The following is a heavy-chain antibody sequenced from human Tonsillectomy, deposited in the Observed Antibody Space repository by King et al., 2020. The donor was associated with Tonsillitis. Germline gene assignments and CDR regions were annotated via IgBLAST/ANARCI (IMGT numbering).Heavy chain of an antibody. CDR2: IYHSGST. D-gene: IGHD3-9*01. CDR1: RYSISTGFY. CDR3: AREGYIDWLLLSFDI. V-gene: IGHV4-38-2*01. Sequence: VQLQESGPGLVKPSETLSLTCEVSRYSISTGFYWGWIRQSPGKGLEWIGSIYHSGSTYYNPSLKSRVTISVDTFKNQFSLRLTSVTAADTAVYYWAREGYIDWLLLSFDIWGQETMVTVSS. J-gene: IGHJ3*02.